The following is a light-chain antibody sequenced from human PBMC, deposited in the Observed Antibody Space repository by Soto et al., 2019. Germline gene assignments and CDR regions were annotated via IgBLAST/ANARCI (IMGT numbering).Light chain of an antibody. CDR1: ISDVGSYNL. CDR2: EDN. J-gene: IGLJ2*01. CDR3: CAFVRSNALL. V-gene: IGLV2-23*01. Sequence: QYALTQPASVSGSPGQSITISCTGTISDVGSYNLVSWYQHHPGKAPKFIIYEDNKRPSGVSNRFSGSKSGNTASLTISGLQAEDEADYYCCAFVRSNALLFGGGTKVTVL.